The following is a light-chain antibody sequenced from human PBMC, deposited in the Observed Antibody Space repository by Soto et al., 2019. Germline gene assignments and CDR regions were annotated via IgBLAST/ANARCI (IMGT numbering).Light chain of an antibody. J-gene: IGLJ3*02. Sequence: QSALTQPPSASGSPGRSVTISCTGTSSDVGGCDYVSWFQQHPGKAPKLIIYEVTKRPSGVPDRFSASKSGNTASLTVSGLQAEDEADYYCSSFVAGNNYWVFGGGTKLTVL. CDR2: EVT. CDR1: SSDVGGCDY. CDR3: SSFVAGNNYWV. V-gene: IGLV2-8*01.